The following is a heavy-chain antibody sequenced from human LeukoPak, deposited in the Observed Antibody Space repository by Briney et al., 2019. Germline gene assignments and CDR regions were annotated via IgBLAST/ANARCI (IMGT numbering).Heavy chain of an antibody. V-gene: IGHV3-7*05. D-gene: IGHD2-2*01. CDR1: GFTFSSYW. J-gene: IGHJ4*02. CDR2: IKQDGSAK. Sequence: GGSLRLSCAASGFTFSSYWMSWVRQAPGKGLEWVANIKQDGSAKYYVDSVKGRFTISSDNAKNSLYLEMDSLRAEDTAVYYCARDQRYCSSSSCPWEPFDYWGQGTLVSVSS. CDR3: ARDQRYCSSSSCPWEPFDY.